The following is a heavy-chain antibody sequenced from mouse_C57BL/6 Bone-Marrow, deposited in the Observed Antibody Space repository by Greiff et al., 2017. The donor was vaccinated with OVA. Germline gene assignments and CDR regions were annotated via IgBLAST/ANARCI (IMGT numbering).Heavy chain of an antibody. D-gene: IGHD1-1*01. CDR3: ARRNYYYGREYYFDY. J-gene: IGHJ2*01. CDR1: GYTFTSYW. V-gene: IGHV1-69*01. CDR2: IDPSDSYT. Sequence: VQLQQPGAELVMPGASVKLSCKASGYTFTSYWMHWVKQRPGQGLEWIGEIDPSDSYTNYNQKFKGKSTLTVDKSSSTAYMQLSSLTSEDSAVYYCARRNYYYGREYYFDYWGQGTTLTVSS.